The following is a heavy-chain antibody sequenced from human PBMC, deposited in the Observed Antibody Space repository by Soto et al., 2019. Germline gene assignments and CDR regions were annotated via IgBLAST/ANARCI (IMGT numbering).Heavy chain of an antibody. D-gene: IGHD3-9*01. CDR2: INPSGGST. V-gene: IGHV1-46*01. CDR1: GYTITSYY. CDR3: ARGSRVPPIDYDILTGYYGTVDY. J-gene: IGHJ4*02. Sequence: GASVKVSCKASGYTITSYYMHCVRQAPGQGLEWMGIINPSGGSTSYAQKFQGRVTMTRDTSTSTVYMELSSLRSEDTAVYYCARGSRVPPIDYDILTGYYGTVDYWGQGTLVTVSS.